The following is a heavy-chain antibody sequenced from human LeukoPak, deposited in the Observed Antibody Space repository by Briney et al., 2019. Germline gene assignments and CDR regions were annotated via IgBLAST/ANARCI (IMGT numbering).Heavy chain of an antibody. CDR3: AREGNGS. CDR2: ISGSGGST. J-gene: IGHJ4*02. D-gene: IGHD2-15*01. V-gene: IGHV3-23*01. CDR1: GFTFSSYA. Sequence: SGGSLRLSCAASGFTFSSYAMNWVRQAPGKGQEWVSGISGSGGSTNYADSVKGRFTISRDNSKNTLYLQMNSLRAEDTAVYYCAREGNGSWGQGTLVTVSS.